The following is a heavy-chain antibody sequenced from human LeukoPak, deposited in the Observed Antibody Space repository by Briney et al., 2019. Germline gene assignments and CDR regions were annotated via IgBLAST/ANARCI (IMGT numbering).Heavy chain of an antibody. Sequence: GFLRISFAAPGFKLYDFTMHWVRPTPGKGPELVALLNWEGESTYYADSVKGRFLISRDTSKDSLYLQMDSLRSEDTAFYYCARDSEPRREAAAGLDHWGPGTLVTVSS. J-gene: IGHJ4*02. CDR2: LNWEGEST. D-gene: IGHD6-25*01. CDR1: GFKLYDFT. CDR3: ARDSEPRREAAAGLDH. V-gene: IGHV3-43*01.